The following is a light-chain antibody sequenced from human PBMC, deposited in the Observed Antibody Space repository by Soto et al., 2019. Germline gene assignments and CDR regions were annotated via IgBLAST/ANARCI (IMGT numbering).Light chain of an antibody. J-gene: IGLJ1*01. CDR1: SSNIGAGYD. Sequence: QLVLTQPPSVSGAPGQTVKISCTGSSSNIGAGYDVHWYQQLPGTAPKLLIYGSNSRPSGVPDRFSGSKSGTSASLAITGLQAEDEADYYCSSYTNINTRACVFGTGTKLTVL. V-gene: IGLV1-40*01. CDR2: GSN. CDR3: SSYTNINTRACV.